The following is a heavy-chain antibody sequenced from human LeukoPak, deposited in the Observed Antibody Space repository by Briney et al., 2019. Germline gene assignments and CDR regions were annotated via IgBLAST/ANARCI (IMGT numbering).Heavy chain of an antibody. CDR2: INPNSGGT. J-gene: IGHJ4*02. Sequence: GASVKVSCKASGYTFTGYYMHWVRQAPGQGLEWMGWINPNSGGTNYAQKFQGRVTMTRDTSISTAYMELSRLRSDDTAVYYCARDMFLSTPVQFEQQLQQRDYWGQGTLVTVSS. CDR3: ARDMFLSTPVQFEQQLQQRDY. V-gene: IGHV1-2*02. D-gene: IGHD6-13*01. CDR1: GYTFTGYY.